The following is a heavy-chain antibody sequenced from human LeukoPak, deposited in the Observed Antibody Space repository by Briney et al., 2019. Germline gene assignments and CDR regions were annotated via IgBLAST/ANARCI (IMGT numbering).Heavy chain of an antibody. D-gene: IGHD2-21*02. CDR1: GVTINRCW. J-gene: IGHJ1*01. CDR2: INPDGRDT. CDR3: TSWGDTTAEYFQR. V-gene: IGHV3-7*01. Sequence: GGSLRLSCVVSGVTINRCWMNWVRQAPGKGLEWVAHINPDGRDTYYVDSVKGRFTISRDNAQNSMYLQMNSLGVEDTAVYYCTSWGDTTAEYFQRWGQGTLVTVSS.